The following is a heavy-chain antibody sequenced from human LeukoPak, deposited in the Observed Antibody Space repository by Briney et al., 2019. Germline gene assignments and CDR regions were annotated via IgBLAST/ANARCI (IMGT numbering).Heavy chain of an antibody. CDR3: ARVRREYYDSSGYYYFDY. CDR1: GYTFTSYG. J-gene: IGHJ4*02. V-gene: IGHV1-18*01. CDR2: ISAYNGNT. Sequence: ASVKVSCKAPGYTFTSYGISWVRQAPGQGLEWMGWISAYNGNTNYAQKLQGRVTMTTDTSTSTAYMELRSLRSDDTAVYYCARVRREYYDSSGYYYFDYWGQGTLVTVSS. D-gene: IGHD3-22*01.